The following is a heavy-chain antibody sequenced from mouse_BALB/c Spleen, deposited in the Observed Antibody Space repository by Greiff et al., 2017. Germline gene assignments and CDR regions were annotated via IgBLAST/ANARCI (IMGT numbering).Heavy chain of an antibody. CDR3: GSGNYEAWFAY. Sequence: VQLQQSGPELVKPGASVRISCKASGYTFTSYYIHWVKQRPGQGLEWIGWIYPGNVNTKYNEKFKGKATLTADKSSSTAYMQLSSLTSEDSAVYFCGSGNYEAWFAYWGQGTLVTVSA. D-gene: IGHD2-1*01. V-gene: IGHV1S56*01. J-gene: IGHJ3*01. CDR1: GYTFTSYY. CDR2: IYPGNVNT.